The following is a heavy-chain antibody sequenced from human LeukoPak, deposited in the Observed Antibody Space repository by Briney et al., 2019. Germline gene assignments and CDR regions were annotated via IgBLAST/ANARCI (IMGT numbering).Heavy chain of an antibody. D-gene: IGHD6-19*01. CDR2: ISGDSGST. CDR3: AKDRGSGWYYFHY. Sequence: VGSLRLSCAASGFTFHDYAMYWVRQAPGKGPEWVSLISGDSGSTDYADFVKGRFTISRDNSQNSVFLQMNSLTSEDTAVYFCAKDRGSGWYYFHYWGQGTLVTVSS. J-gene: IGHJ4*02. CDR1: GFTFHDYA. V-gene: IGHV3-43*02.